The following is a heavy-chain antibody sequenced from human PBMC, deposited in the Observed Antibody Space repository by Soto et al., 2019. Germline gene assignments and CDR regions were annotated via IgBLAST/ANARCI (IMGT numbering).Heavy chain of an antibody. V-gene: IGHV3-23*01. CDR3: AKDQTAIVRRLGLDQYYYAMGV. CDR2: IRCRGDKK. D-gene: IGHD3-10*01. J-gene: IGHJ6*02. Sequence: GGSLRLSGAASGLTFSNYGRTWVRQAPGKGLEWVSGIRCRGDKKNYADSVKGRFTISRHNSKTTLYVQMNSLRADDTAVYYCAKDQTAIVRRLGLDQYYYAMGVWGQGTKVTVSS. CDR1: GLTFSNYG.